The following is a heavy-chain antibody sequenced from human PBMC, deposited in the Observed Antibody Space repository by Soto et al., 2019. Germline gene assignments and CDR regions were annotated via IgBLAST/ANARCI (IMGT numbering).Heavy chain of an antibody. V-gene: IGHV3-33*08. CDR3: ARDLYYYGSGSPFDY. Sequence: GGSLRLSCAASGFTFSSYGMHWVRQAPGKGLEWVAIVWYDGSNKYYIDSVKDRFTISRDNSKNTLYLQMNSLRTEDTAVYYCARDLYYYGSGSPFDYWGQGTLVTVSS. J-gene: IGHJ4*02. CDR2: VWYDGSNK. CDR1: GFTFSSYG. D-gene: IGHD3-10*01.